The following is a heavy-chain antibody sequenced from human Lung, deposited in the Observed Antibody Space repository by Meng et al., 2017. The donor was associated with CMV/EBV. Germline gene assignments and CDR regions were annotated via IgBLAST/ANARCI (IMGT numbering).Heavy chain of an antibody. J-gene: IGHJ3*01. D-gene: IGHD1-26*01. CDR2: ISFGGSNE. CDR3: ARAVGPTLVDALDL. Sequence: SXKISXAASGFPFSSYAMHWVRQAPGKGLEWVAVISFGGSNEYYADSVKGRFTISRDISKNTLYLQMNSLRAEDTAVYYCARAVGPTLVDALDLWGQGTVVTVSS. CDR1: GFPFSSYA. V-gene: IGHV3-30*04.